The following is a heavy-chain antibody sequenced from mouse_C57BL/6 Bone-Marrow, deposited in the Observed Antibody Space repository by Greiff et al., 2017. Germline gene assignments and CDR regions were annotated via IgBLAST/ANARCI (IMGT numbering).Heavy chain of an antibody. D-gene: IGHD1-1*01. V-gene: IGHV1-76*01. J-gene: IGHJ4*01. Sequence: VQLQPSGAELVRPGASVKLSCKASGYTFTDYYINWVKQRPGQGLEWIARIYPGSGNTYYNEKFKGKATLTAEKSSSTAYMQLSSLTSEDSAVYFCALTTVVAGDARDYWGQGTSVTVSS. CDR2: IYPGSGNT. CDR1: GYTFTDYY. CDR3: ALTTVVAGDARDY.